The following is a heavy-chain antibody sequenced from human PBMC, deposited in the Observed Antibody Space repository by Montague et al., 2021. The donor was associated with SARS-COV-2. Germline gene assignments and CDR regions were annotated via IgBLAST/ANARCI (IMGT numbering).Heavy chain of an antibody. V-gene: IGHV2-5*02. CDR2: IYWDDDK. CDR3: AHRQNSGWWGDWFDP. D-gene: IGHD6-19*01. CDR1: GFSLSTSGVG. J-gene: IGHJ5*02. Sequence: PALVKPTQTLTLTCTFSGFSLSTSGVGVGWIRQPPGKALEWLALIYWDDDKRYSPSLKSRLTITKDTSKNQVVLTMTNVDPVDTATYYCAHRQNSGWWGDWFDPWGQRTLVTVSS.